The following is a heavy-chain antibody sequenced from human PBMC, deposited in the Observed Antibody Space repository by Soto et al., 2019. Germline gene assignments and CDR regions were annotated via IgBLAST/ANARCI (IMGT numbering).Heavy chain of an antibody. CDR1: GYTFTSYG. CDR2: ISAYNGNT. D-gene: IGHD2-2*01. J-gene: IGHJ5*02. Sequence: ASVKVSCKASGYTFTSYGISWVRQAPGQGLEWMEWISAYNGNTNYAQKLQGRVTMTTDTSTSTAYMELRSLGSDDTAVYYCARFECSSTCCWHFSFDPWGQGTLVTVSS. V-gene: IGHV1-18*01. CDR3: ARFECSSTCCWHFSFDP.